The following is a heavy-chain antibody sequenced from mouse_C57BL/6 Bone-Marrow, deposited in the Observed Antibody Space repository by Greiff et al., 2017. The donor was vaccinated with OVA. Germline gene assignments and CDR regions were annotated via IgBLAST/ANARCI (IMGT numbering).Heavy chain of an antibody. CDR3: TREGYYYGSSYGYFDY. V-gene: IGHV1-15*01. Sequence: QVQLQQSGAELVRPGASVTLSCKASGYTFTDYEMHWVKQTPVHGLEWIGAIDPETGGTAYNQKFKGKAILTADKSSSTAYMELRSLTSEDSAVYYCTREGYYYGSSYGYFDYWGQGTTLTVSS. CDR1: GYTFTDYE. CDR2: IDPETGGT. J-gene: IGHJ2*01. D-gene: IGHD1-1*01.